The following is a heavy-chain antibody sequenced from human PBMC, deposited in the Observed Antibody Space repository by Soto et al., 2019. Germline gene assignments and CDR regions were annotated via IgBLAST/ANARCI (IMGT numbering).Heavy chain of an antibody. CDR1: GFTFSSYW. J-gene: IGHJ4*02. Sequence: GGSLRLSCAASGFTFSSYWMSWVRQAPGKGLEWVANIKQDGSEKYYVDSVKGRFTISRDNAKNSLYLQMNSLRAEDTAVYYCARASGPTLWFGELSSLTLYYFDYWGQGTLVTVSS. D-gene: IGHD3-10*01. CDR3: ARASGPTLWFGELSSLTLYYFDY. CDR2: IKQDGSEK. V-gene: IGHV3-7*01.